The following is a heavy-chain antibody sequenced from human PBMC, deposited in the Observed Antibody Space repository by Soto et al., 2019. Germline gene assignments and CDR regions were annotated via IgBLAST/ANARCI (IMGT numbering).Heavy chain of an antibody. Sequence: EVQLLESGGGLVQPGGSLRLSCAASGFTFSSYAMRWVRQAPGKGLEWVSAISGSGGSTYYTDSVKGRFTISRDNSKNTLYLQMNSLRAEDTAVYYCARRGSGSYYDYGGQGTLVTVSS. CDR2: ISGSGGST. CDR1: GFTFSSYA. CDR3: ARRGSGSYYDY. V-gene: IGHV3-23*01. J-gene: IGHJ4*02. D-gene: IGHD1-26*01.